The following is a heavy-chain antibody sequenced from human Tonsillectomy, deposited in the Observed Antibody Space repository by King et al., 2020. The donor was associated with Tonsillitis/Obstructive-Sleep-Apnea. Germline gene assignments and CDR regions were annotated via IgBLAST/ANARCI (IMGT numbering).Heavy chain of an antibody. V-gene: IGHV1-69*01. J-gene: IGHJ6*03. D-gene: IGHD2-8*02. CDR3: ARALGDCTGGVCYTLGDYYYYMDV. CDR2: IIPIFGTA. CDR1: GGTFSSYA. Sequence: QLVQSGAEVKKPGSSVKVSCKASGGTFSSYAISWVRQAPGQGLEWMGGIIPIFGTANYAQKFQGRVTITADESTSTAYMELSSLRSEDTAVYYCARALGDCTGGVCYTLGDYYYYMDVWGKGTTVTVSS.